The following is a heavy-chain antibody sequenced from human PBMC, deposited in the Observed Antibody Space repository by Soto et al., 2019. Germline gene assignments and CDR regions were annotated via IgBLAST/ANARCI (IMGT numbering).Heavy chain of an antibody. J-gene: IGHJ4*02. CDR1: GFTFSSYS. D-gene: IGHD3-22*01. Sequence: EVQLVESGGGLVKPGGSLRLSCAASGFTFSSYSMNWVRQAPGKGLEWVSSISSSSSYIYYADSVKGRFTISRDNAENSLYLQMNSLRAEDTAVYYCARAENYYDSSGYYDYWGQGTLVTVSS. CDR2: ISSSSSYI. CDR3: ARAENYYDSSGYYDY. V-gene: IGHV3-21*01.